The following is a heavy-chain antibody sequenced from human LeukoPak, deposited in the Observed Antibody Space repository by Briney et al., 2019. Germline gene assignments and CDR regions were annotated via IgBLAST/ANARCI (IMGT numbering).Heavy chain of an antibody. J-gene: IGHJ4*02. CDR2: ISSSSSYI. CDR3: ARDKGAYYYDSSTPPG. V-gene: IGHV3-21*01. CDR1: GFTFSNAW. D-gene: IGHD3-22*01. Sequence: PGGSLRLSCAASGFTFSNAWMSWVRQAPGKGLEWVSSISSSSSYIYYADSVKGRFTISRDNAKNSLYLQMNSLRAEDTAVYYCARDKGAYYYDSSTPPGWGQGTLVTVSS.